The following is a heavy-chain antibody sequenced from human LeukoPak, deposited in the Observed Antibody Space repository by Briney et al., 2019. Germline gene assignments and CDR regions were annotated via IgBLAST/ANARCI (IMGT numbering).Heavy chain of an antibody. V-gene: IGHV4-59*01. CDR1: GGSISSYY. Sequence: SETLSLTCTVSGGSISSYYWSWIRQPPGKGLEWTGYIYYSGSTNYNPSLKSRVTISVDTSKNQFSLKLSPVTAADTAVYYCAREARRVDTAMVINGQSDFDYWGQGTLVTVSS. D-gene: IGHD5-18*01. CDR3: AREARRVDTAMVINGQSDFDY. J-gene: IGHJ4*02. CDR2: IYYSGST.